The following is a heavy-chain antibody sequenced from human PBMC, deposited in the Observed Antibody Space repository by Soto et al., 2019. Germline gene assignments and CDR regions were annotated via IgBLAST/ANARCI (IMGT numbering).Heavy chain of an antibody. CDR3: ARVLRGWFDP. Sequence: SETLSLTCAVSGGSITSANWWTWVRQPPGGGLEWIGEISHSGITNYKASLKSRVTMSVDKTKNDVSLKLTSVTAADTAVYYCARVLRGWFDPWGQGTQVTVSS. CDR1: GGSITSANW. CDR2: ISHSGIT. J-gene: IGHJ5*02. V-gene: IGHV4-4*02.